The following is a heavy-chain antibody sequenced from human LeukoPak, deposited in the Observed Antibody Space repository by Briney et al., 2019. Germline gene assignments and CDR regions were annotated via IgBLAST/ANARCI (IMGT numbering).Heavy chain of an antibody. J-gene: IGHJ4*02. CDR2: ISAHNYNT. Sequence: ASVKVSCQASGYTFLNYDFTWVRQAPGQGLEWMGWISAHNYNTKYAQRFQGRVTMTADTSTTTAYMELRSLRSDDTAVYYCARVADYGSGSHLFDYWGQGTLVAVSS. D-gene: IGHD3-10*01. V-gene: IGHV1-18*01. CDR3: ARVADYGSGSHLFDY. CDR1: GYTFLNYD.